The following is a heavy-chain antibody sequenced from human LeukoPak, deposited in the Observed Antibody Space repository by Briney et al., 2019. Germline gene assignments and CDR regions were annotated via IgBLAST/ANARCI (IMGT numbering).Heavy chain of an antibody. CDR3: ARAGEGLLAYSFDI. CDR2: IKEDGTEE. D-gene: IGHD1-26*01. V-gene: IGHV3-7*05. J-gene: IGHJ3*02. Sequence: GGSLRLSCAASGFTFSSSWMTWVRQAPGKGLEWVAHIKEDGTEEYYVDSVKGRFTISRDNAKNSLYLQMNSLRAEDTAVYYCARAGEGLLAYSFDIWGQGTMVTVSS. CDR1: GFTFSSSW.